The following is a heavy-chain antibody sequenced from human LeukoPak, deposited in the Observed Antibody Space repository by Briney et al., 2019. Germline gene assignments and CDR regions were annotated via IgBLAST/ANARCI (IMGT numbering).Heavy chain of an antibody. CDR1: GYTFTNYG. D-gene: IGHD3-22*01. V-gene: IGHV1-18*01. CDR2: ISAYNGHT. Sequence: ASVKVSCKASGYTFTNYGISWVRSAPGEGLEWVGWISAYNGHTKCAQKVQGRVTMTRDTSTSTAYMELRSLRSDDTAVYYCARDGHRRYHYDSSGREDAFDIWGQGTMVTVSS. CDR3: ARDGHRRYHYDSSGREDAFDI. J-gene: IGHJ3*02.